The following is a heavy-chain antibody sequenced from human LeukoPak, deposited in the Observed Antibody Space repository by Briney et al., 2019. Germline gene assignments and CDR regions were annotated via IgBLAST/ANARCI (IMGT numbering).Heavy chain of an antibody. D-gene: IGHD4-17*01. CDR1: DFTFATYA. Sequence: GGSLRLSCVASDFTFATYAMTWVRLTPGEGREWVSSIVVSGRYTIYADSVRGRRTVSRDNSKNTRYLQMNSLRAEDTAAYYSGRDPNGDYVGAFEFWGQGTLVSASS. J-gene: IGHJ3*01. V-gene: IGHV3-23*01. CDR2: IVVSGRYT. CDR3: GRDPNGDYVGAFEF.